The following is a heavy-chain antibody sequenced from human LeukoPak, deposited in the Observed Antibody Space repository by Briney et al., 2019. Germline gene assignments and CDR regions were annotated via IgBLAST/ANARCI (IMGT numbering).Heavy chain of an antibody. J-gene: IGHJ4*02. V-gene: IGHV4-34*01. CDR1: GGSFSGYY. CDR3: ARVDDDYFDY. CDR2: INHRRST. Sequence: PSETLSLTCAVYGGSFSGYYWSWIRQPPGKGLEWIGEINHRRSTNYNPSLKSRVTISVDTSKNQFSLKLSSVTAADTAVYYCARVDDDYFDYWGQGTLVTVSS. D-gene: IGHD3-16*01.